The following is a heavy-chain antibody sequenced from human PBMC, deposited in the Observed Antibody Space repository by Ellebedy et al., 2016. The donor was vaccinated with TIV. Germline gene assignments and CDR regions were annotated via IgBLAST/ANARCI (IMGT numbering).Heavy chain of an antibody. Sequence: GESLKISCKASGYSFTTYWIGWVRQMPGKGLEYMGIIYPGDSETRYRASFQGQVTISVDKSINTAYLQWPNLKASDTAMYYCARNSGTSDAFDIWGQGTLVTVTS. J-gene: IGHJ3*02. CDR3: ARNSGTSDAFDI. V-gene: IGHV5-51*01. CDR2: IYPGDSET. CDR1: GYSFTTYW. D-gene: IGHD1-26*01.